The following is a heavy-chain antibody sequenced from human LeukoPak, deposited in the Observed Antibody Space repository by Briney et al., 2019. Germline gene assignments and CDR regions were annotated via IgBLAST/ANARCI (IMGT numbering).Heavy chain of an antibody. Sequence: PSETLSLTCTVSGGSISSYYWSWIRQPPGKGLEWIGYIYYSGSTNYNPSLKSRVTISVDTSKNQFSLKLSSVTAADTAVYYCAGDSSGYFGPQFDYWGQGTLVTVSS. D-gene: IGHD3-22*01. CDR2: IYYSGST. CDR3: AGDSSGYFGPQFDY. J-gene: IGHJ4*02. V-gene: IGHV4-59*01. CDR1: GGSISSYY.